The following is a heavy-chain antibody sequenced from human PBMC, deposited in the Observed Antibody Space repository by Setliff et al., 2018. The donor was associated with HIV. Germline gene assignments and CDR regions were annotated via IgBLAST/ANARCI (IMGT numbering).Heavy chain of an antibody. CDR3: ARSVPDSAYRPTDY. CDR2: IKQDGSEI. J-gene: IGHJ4*02. CDR1: GFTFSNYW. D-gene: IGHD3-22*01. V-gene: IGHV3-7*03. Sequence: PGGSLRLSCAASGFTFSNYWMDWVRQAPGKGLEWVATIKQDGSEIYYMDSVKGRFTISRDNARTSLYLEMSSLRDEDTAVYYCARSVPDSAYRPTDYWGQGTQVTVSS.